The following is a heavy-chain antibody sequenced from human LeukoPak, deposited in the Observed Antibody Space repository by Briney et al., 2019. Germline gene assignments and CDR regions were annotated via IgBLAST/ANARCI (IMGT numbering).Heavy chain of an antibody. J-gene: IGHJ2*01. D-gene: IGHD3-10*01. CDR3: ARVYYGRTYDYWYFDL. Sequence: PSETLSLTCAVYGGSFSGYYWSWIRQPPGKGLEWIGEINHSGSTSYNPSLKSRVTISLDTSKNQFSLKLSSVTAADTAVYFCARVYYGRTYDYWYFDLWGRGTLVTVSS. CDR2: INHSGST. V-gene: IGHV4-34*01. CDR1: GGSFSGYY.